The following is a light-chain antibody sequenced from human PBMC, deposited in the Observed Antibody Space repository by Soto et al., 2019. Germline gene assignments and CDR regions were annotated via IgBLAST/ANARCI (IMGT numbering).Light chain of an antibody. CDR1: QLFGIN. J-gene: IGKJ1*01. CDR3: QQYNTFST. V-gene: IGKV3-15*01. Sequence: EVVMTQSPATLSVSPGETATLSCRASQLFGINLAWYQQKPGQAPRLLIYSASTRASGIPDRFSGSGSGTEFTLTISSLQPDDFATYYCQQYNTFSTFGQGTKVDIK. CDR2: SAS.